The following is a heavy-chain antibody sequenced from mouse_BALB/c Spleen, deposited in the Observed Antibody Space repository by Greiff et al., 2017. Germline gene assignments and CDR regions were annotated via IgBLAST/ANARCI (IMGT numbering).Heavy chain of an antibody. D-gene: IGHD1-1*01. Sequence: QVQLKESGPSLVQPSQSLSITCTVSGFSLTSYGVHWVRQSPGKGLEWLGVIWRGGSTDYNAAFMSRLSITKDNSKSQVFFKMNSLQADDTAIYYCATYYYGSSQYYFDYWGQGTTLTVSS. V-gene: IGHV2-5-1*01. CDR1: GFSLTSYG. CDR3: ATYYYGSSQYYFDY. J-gene: IGHJ2*01. CDR2: IWRGGST.